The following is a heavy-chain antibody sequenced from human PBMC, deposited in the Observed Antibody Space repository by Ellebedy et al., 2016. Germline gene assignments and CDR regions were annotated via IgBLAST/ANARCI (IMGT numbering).Heavy chain of an antibody. D-gene: IGHD3-10*01. CDR3: ARGHGGVRGVISPLDL. CDR2: IGTAGDT. Sequence: GGSLRLSCAASGFTFSTNDMHWVRQSPGKALEWVSGIGTAGDTFYPDSVKGRFTISRENAKNSLYLQINSLKAGDTAVYFCARGHGGVRGVISPLDLWGQGTLVSVSS. CDR1: GFTFSTND. V-gene: IGHV3-13*01. J-gene: IGHJ4*02.